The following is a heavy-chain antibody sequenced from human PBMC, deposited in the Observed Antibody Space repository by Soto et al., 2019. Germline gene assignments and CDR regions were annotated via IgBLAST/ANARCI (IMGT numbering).Heavy chain of an antibody. CDR3: ARDDCTGYGYYFDY. CDR2: IKPDGSEK. J-gene: IGHJ4*02. Sequence: EVQLVESGGDSVQPGGSLRLSCAASEFTFNKYWMSWVRQAPGKGLEWVANIKPDGSEKNYVDSVKGRFTISRDNAKNLLYLQVKSLRAEDTAVYYCARDDCTGYGYYFDYWGQGTLVTVSS. CDR1: EFTFNKYW. V-gene: IGHV3-7*03. D-gene: IGHD2-8*01.